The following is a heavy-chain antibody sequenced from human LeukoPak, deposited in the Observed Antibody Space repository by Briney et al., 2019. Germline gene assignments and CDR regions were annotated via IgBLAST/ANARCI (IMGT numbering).Heavy chain of an antibody. V-gene: IGHV3-48*03. Sequence: GGSLRLSCAASGFTFSSYDMNWVRQAPGKGLEWVSYISSSGSTIYYADSVKGRFTISRDNAKNSLYLQMNSLRAEYTAVYYCARDLAYCGGDCSSRAFDIWGRGTMVTVSS. J-gene: IGHJ3*02. CDR2: ISSSGSTI. CDR3: ARDLAYCGGDCSSRAFDI. D-gene: IGHD2-21*02. CDR1: GFTFSSYD.